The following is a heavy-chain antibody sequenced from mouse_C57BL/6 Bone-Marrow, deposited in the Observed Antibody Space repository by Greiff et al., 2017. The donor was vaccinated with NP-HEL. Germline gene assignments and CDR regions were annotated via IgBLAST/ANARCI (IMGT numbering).Heavy chain of an antibody. J-gene: IGHJ2*01. D-gene: IGHD1-2*01. CDR3: AIVANYFDY. V-gene: IGHV1-26*01. Sequence: EVQLQQSGPELVKPGASVKISCKASGYTFTDYYMNWVKQSHGKSLEWIGDINPNNGGTSYNQKFKGKATLTVDKSSSTAYMELRSLTSEDSAVYYCAIVANYFDYWGQGTTLTVSS. CDR1: GYTFTDYY. CDR2: INPNNGGT.